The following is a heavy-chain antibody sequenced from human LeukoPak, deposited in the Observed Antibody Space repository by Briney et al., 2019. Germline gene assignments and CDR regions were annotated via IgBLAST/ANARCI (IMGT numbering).Heavy chain of an antibody. Sequence: SETLSLTCTVSGGSVSSASSYWNWIRQPPGKGPEWIGHIYYSGSTDYNPSLKCRVTLSAETSKNQFSLKMTSVTAADTAVYYCAREPGETDEGFEYWGQGTLVTVSS. CDR2: IYYSGST. D-gene: IGHD1-14*01. CDR1: GGSVSSASSY. CDR3: AREPGETDEGFEY. J-gene: IGHJ4*02. V-gene: IGHV4-61*01.